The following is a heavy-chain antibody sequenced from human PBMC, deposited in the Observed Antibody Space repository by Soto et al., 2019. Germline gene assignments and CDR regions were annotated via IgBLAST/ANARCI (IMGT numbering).Heavy chain of an antibody. Sequence: EVQLLESGGGLVQPGGSLRLSCAASGFTFSSYAMSWVRQAPGKGLEWVSAISGSGGSTYYADSVKGRFTISRDNSKNALYLQMNSLRAEDTAVYYCAKGTTEYSSSSHFDYWGQGTLVTVSS. J-gene: IGHJ4*02. CDR1: GFTFSSYA. V-gene: IGHV3-23*01. CDR2: ISGSGGST. D-gene: IGHD6-6*01. CDR3: AKGTTEYSSSSHFDY.